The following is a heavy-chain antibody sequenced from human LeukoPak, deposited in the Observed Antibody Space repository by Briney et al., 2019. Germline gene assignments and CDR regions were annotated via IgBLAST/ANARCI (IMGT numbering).Heavy chain of an antibody. V-gene: IGHV4-30-2*01. Sequence: PSETLSLTCAVSGGSISSGGYSWSWIRQPPGKGLEWIGYIYHSGSTYYNPSLKSRVTISVDRSKNQFSLKLSSVTAADTAVYYCARDKIVPGGYYFDYWGQGTLVTVSS. D-gene: IGHD3-16*01. J-gene: IGHJ4*02. CDR1: GGSISSGGYS. CDR2: IYHSGST. CDR3: ARDKIVPGGYYFDY.